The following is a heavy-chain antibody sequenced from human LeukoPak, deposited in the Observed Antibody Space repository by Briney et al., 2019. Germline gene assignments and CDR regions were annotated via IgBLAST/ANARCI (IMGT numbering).Heavy chain of an antibody. Sequence: GGSLRLSCAASGFTFSSYGMHWVRQAPGKGLEWVAVIWYDGSNKYYADSVKGRFTISRDNFKNTLYLQMNSLRAEDTAVYYCARDYGDTQYFQHWGQGTLVTVSS. D-gene: IGHD4-17*01. V-gene: IGHV3-33*01. CDR3: ARDYGDTQYFQH. J-gene: IGHJ1*01. CDR2: IWYDGSNK. CDR1: GFTFSSYG.